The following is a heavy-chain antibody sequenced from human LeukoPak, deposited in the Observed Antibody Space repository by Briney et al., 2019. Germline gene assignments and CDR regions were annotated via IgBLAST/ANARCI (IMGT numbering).Heavy chain of an antibody. Sequence: GESLKISCKGSGYTFSSYWIGWVRQMPGKGLEWMGIIYPDDSDTRYSPSFQGQVTISADKSISTAYLQWSSLKASDTAMYYCARLAYCSNDVCYSNYYYSMDIWGKGTTVTVSS. J-gene: IGHJ6*03. D-gene: IGHD2-8*01. V-gene: IGHV5-51*01. CDR2: IYPDDSDT. CDR1: GYTFSSYW. CDR3: ARLAYCSNDVCYSNYYYSMDI.